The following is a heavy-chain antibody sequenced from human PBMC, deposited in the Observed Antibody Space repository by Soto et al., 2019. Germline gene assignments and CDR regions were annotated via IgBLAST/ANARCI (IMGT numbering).Heavy chain of an antibody. V-gene: IGHV4-59*02. CDR1: GGSVSTYY. Sequence: PSETLSLTCSVSGGSVSTYYWTWIRQPPGKGLEWIGYVYYNGRTNYNPSLEGRATISINTSKNQFSLTLNSVTAADTAVYFCARDRSCGGGTCYFSRFDPWGQGTLVTVSS. J-gene: IGHJ5*02. CDR2: VYYNGRT. D-gene: IGHD2-15*01. CDR3: ARDRSCGGGTCYFSRFDP.